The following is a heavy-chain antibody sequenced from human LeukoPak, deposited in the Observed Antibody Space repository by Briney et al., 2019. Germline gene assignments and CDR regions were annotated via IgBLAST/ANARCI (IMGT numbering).Heavy chain of an antibody. V-gene: IGHV4-59*01. Sequence: PSEALSLTCTVSGGPISSYYWSWIRQPPGKGLEWIGYIYYSGSTNYNPSLKSRVTISVDTSKNQFSLKLSSVTAADTAVYYCAREVYYGSGTDMGADAFDIWGQGTMVTVSS. CDR3: AREVYYGSGTDMGADAFDI. CDR1: GGPISSYY. D-gene: IGHD3-10*01. CDR2: IYYSGST. J-gene: IGHJ3*02.